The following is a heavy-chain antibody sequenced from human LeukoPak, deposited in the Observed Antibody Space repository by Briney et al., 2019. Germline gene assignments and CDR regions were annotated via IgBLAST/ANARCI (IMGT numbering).Heavy chain of an antibody. J-gene: IGHJ4*02. Sequence: ASVKVSCKVSGYTLTELSMHWVRQAPGKGLEWMGGFDPEDGETIYAQKFQGRVTMTEDTSTDTAYMELSSLRSEDTAVYYCATLYPDYYDSSGYSNPLDYWGQGTLVTVSS. CDR3: ATLYPDYYDSSGYSNPLDY. CDR1: GYTLTELS. V-gene: IGHV1-24*01. D-gene: IGHD3-22*01. CDR2: FDPEDGET.